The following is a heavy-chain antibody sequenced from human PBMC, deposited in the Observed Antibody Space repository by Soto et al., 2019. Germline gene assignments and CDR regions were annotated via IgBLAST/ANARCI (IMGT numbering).Heavy chain of an antibody. J-gene: IGHJ4*02. Sequence: QVQLQESGPGLVKPSETLSLTCTVSGGSISSYYWSWIRQPPGKGLEWIGYIYYSGRTNYNPSLRMRVTISVDTSKNQLSLKLTSVTAADTAVYYCARHRSGYFAVDYWGQGTLVTVSS. CDR2: IYYSGRT. D-gene: IGHD3-9*01. CDR1: GGSISSYY. CDR3: ARHRSGYFAVDY. V-gene: IGHV4-59*08.